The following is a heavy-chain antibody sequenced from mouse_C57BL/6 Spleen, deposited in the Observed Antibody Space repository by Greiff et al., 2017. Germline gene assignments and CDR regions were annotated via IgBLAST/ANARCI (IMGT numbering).Heavy chain of an antibody. CDR2: ISSGSSTI. V-gene: IGHV5-17*01. CDR3: ARNGGYAMDY. CDR1: GFTFSDYG. Sequence: EVKLMESGGGLVKPGGSLKLSCAASGFTFSDYGMHWVRQAPEKGLEWVAYISSGSSTIYYADTVKGRFTISRANAKNTLFLQMTSLRSEDTAMYYCARNGGYAMDYWGQGTSVTVSS. J-gene: IGHJ4*01.